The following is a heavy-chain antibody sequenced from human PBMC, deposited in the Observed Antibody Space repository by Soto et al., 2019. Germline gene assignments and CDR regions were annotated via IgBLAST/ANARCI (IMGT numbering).Heavy chain of an antibody. CDR1: GFTFSRSW. CDR3: ARDVQYQPLL. J-gene: IGHJ4*02. V-gene: IGHV3-74*01. D-gene: IGHD2-2*01. Sequence: EVQLVESGGGFVQPGGSLRLSCAASGFTFSRSWMHWVRQAPGKGLVWVSHINSDGSSTNYADSVKGRFTISRDNAKNTVYLQMSSLRADDMAVYYCARDVQYQPLLGGQGTLVTVSS. CDR2: INSDGSST.